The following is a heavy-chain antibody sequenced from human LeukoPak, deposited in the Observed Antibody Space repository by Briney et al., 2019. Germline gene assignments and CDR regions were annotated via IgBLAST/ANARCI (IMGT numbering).Heavy chain of an antibody. V-gene: IGHV1-18*01. Sequence: GASVKVSCKASGYTFTSYGISWVRQAPGQGLEWMGWISAYNGNTNYAQKLQGRVTMTTDTSTSTAYMELRSLRSDDTAVYYCARDGARIAVAGPPPYWGQGTLVTVSS. CDR3: ARDGARIAVAGPPPY. J-gene: IGHJ4*02. CDR1: GYTFTSYG. CDR2: ISAYNGNT. D-gene: IGHD6-19*01.